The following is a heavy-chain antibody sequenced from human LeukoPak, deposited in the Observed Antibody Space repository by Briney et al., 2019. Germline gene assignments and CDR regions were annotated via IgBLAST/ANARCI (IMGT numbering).Heavy chain of an antibody. J-gene: IGHJ4*02. CDR2: IYHTGST. V-gene: IGHV4-4*02. D-gene: IGHD6-6*01. Sequence: PSGTLSLTCAVSGGSISSSNWWSGVRQPPGKGVEGSGEIYHTGSTNYIPSLKSRVTISVDKSTNQFSLRLTSVTAADTAVYYCARSNIAARPTGTSFDYWGQGTLVTVSS. CDR1: GGSISSSNW. CDR3: ARSNIAARPTGTSFDY.